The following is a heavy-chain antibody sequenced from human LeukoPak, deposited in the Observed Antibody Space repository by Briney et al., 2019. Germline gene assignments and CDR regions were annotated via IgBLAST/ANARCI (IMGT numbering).Heavy chain of an antibody. CDR3: ARFRYNYGLYYFDY. D-gene: IGHD5-18*01. CDR2: IKQDGSGK. J-gene: IGHJ4*02. CDR1: GFTFSGYW. V-gene: IGHV3-7*04. Sequence: GGSLRLSCAASGFTFSGYWMSWVRQAPGKGLEWVANIKQDGSGKYYVDSVKGRFTISRDNAKNSLYLQMISLRAEDTAVYYCARFRYNYGLYYFDYWGQGTLVTVSS.